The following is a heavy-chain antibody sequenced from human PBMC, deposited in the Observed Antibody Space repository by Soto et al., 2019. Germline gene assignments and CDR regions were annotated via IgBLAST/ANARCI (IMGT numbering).Heavy chain of an antibody. D-gene: IGHD3-3*01. Sequence: ASVKVSCKASGYTFTSYGISWVRQAPGQGLEWMGWISAYNGNTNYAQKLQGRVTMTTDTSTSTAYMELRSLRSDDTAVYYCARTVTGFLEWLLTFDYWGQGTLVTVSS. CDR1: GYTFTSYG. CDR3: ARTVTGFLEWLLTFDY. J-gene: IGHJ4*02. V-gene: IGHV1-18*01. CDR2: ISAYNGNT.